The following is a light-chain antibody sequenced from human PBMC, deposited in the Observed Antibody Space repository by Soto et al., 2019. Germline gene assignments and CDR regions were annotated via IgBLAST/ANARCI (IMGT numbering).Light chain of an antibody. CDR3: QQYGSSPPT. J-gene: IGKJ1*01. Sequence: ETVMTQSPPTLSVSPGESATLSCRASRSVNSNLAWYQQKVGQAPRVLIYGASTRATGIPARFSGSGSGTEFILTINRLEPEDFAVYYCQQYGSSPPTFGQGTKVDIK. CDR1: RSVNSN. CDR2: GAS. V-gene: IGKV3-15*01.